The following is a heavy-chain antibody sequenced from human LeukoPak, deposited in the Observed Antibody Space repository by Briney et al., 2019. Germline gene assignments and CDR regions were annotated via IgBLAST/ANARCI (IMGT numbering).Heavy chain of an antibody. CDR3: AKAPVTSCRGAFCYSFDY. J-gene: IGHJ4*02. V-gene: IGHV3-23*01. D-gene: IGHD2-15*01. CDR2: MSSSDDGR. Sequence: QSGGSLRLSCATSGFSFSSYAMSWVRQAPGKGLEWVSAMSSSDDGRYYAASVRGRFTISRDTSRSTLYLQMNSLRAEDAAVYYCAKAPVTSCRGAFCYSFDYWGQGTLVTVSS. CDR1: GFSFSSYA.